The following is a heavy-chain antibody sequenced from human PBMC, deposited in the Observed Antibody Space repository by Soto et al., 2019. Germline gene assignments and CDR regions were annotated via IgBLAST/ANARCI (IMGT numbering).Heavy chain of an antibody. Sequence: SETLSLTCAVYGGSFSGYYWSWIRQPPGKGLEWIGEINHSGSTNYNPSLKSRVTISVDTSKNQFSLKLSSVTAADTAVYYCVRTTVTTEDGFNFDYWGQGTLVTVSS. CDR2: INHSGST. D-gene: IGHD4-17*01. J-gene: IGHJ4*02. CDR3: VRTTVTTEDGFNFDY. CDR1: GGSFSGYY. V-gene: IGHV4-34*01.